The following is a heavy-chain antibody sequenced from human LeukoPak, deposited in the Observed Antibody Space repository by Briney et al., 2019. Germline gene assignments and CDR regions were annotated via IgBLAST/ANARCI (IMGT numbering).Heavy chain of an antibody. CDR1: SDSISSYY. V-gene: IGHV4-4*09. D-gene: IGHD1-1*01. J-gene: IGHJ3*02. CDR2: IYTSGST. CDR3: ARRRTGAFDI. Sequence: SETLSLTCTVSSDSISSYYWSWIRQSPGKGLEWIGYIYTSGSTKYNPYLKSRVTISIDTSKSQFSLELSSVTAADTAVYYCARRRTGAFDIWGQGTMVTVSS.